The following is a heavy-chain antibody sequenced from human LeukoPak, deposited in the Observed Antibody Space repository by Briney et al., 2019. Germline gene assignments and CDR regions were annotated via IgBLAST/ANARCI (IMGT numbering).Heavy chain of an antibody. J-gene: IGHJ5*02. CDR3: AKLHYYDSSGSIS. V-gene: IGHV3-23*01. D-gene: IGHD3-22*01. CDR1: GFTFSSYE. CDR2: ISGSGGST. Sequence: GGSLRLSCAASGFTFSSYEMNWVRQAPGKGLEWVSAISGSGGSTYYADSVKGRFSISRDNSKNTLYLQMNSLRAEDTALYYCAKLHYYDSSGSISWGQGALVTVSS.